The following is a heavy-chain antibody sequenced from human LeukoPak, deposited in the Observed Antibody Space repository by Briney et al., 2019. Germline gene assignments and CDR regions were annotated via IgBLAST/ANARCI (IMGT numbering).Heavy chain of an antibody. CDR3: ARGGFWGIAAAGTDFA. J-gene: IGHJ5*02. CDR2: IYYSGST. CDR1: GGSISSGGYY. Sequence: SETLSLTCTVSGGSISSGGYYWSWIRQHPGKGPEWIGYIYYSGSTYYNPSLKSRVTISVDTSKNQFSLKLSSVTAADTAVYYCARGGFWGIAAAGTDFAWGQGTLVTVSS. V-gene: IGHV4-31*03. D-gene: IGHD6-13*01.